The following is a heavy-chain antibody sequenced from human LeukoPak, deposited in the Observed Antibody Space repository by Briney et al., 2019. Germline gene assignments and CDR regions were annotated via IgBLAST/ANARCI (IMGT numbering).Heavy chain of an antibody. D-gene: IGHD6-19*01. CDR1: GFIISSYA. CDR2: ITGSGGYT. CDR3: AKEPATRWLATFDY. J-gene: IGHJ4*02. Sequence: PGGSLRLSCAASGFIISSYAMSWVRQAPGKGLEWVSTITGSGGYTYYADSVKGRFTISRDNANNSLYLQMSSLRAEDTAVYYCAKEPATRWLATFDYWGQGTLVTVSS. V-gene: IGHV3-23*01.